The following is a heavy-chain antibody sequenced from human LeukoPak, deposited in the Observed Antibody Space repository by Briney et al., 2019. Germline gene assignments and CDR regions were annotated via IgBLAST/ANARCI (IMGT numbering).Heavy chain of an antibody. V-gene: IGHV3-23*01. D-gene: IGHD2-2*01. J-gene: IGHJ4*02. CDR1: GFTFSSYA. CDR3: PSHLGGSTSGINFDY. CDR2: ISGSGGST. Sequence: GGSLRLSCAASGFTFSSYAMSWVRQAPGKGLEWVSAISGSGGSTYYADSVKGRFTISRDNSKNTLYLQMNSMRAEDTAVFYCPSHLGGSTSGINFDYWGQGTLVTVSS.